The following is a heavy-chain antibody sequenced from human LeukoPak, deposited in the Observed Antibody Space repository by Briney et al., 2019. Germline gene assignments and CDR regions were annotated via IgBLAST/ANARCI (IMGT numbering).Heavy chain of an antibody. J-gene: IGHJ2*01. CDR1: GVSFSAYF. CDR2: VNHSGST. Sequence: PSETLSLTCAVNGVSFSAYFWNWIRQSPGKGLEWIGEVNHSGSTNYNPSLKSRVSISVDTSKNQFSLKLNSVTAADTAVYYCARAVAVAGTNSYWYFDLWGRGTLVTVSS. V-gene: IGHV4-34*01. CDR3: ARAVAVAGTNSYWYFDL. D-gene: IGHD6-19*01.